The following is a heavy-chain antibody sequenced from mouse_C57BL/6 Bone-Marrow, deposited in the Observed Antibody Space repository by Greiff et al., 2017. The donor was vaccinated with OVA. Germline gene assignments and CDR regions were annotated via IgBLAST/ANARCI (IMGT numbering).Heavy chain of an antibody. CDR3: ARDDYYGIAY. V-gene: IGHV5-16*01. J-gene: IGHJ3*01. CDR1: GFTFSDYY. Sequence: EVKVVESEGGLVQPGSSMKLSCTASGFTFSDYYMAWVRQVPEKGLEWVANINHDGSSTYYLDSLKSRFIISRDNAKNILYLQMSSLKSEDTATYYCARDDYYGIAYWGQGTLVTVSA. D-gene: IGHD1-1*01. CDR2: INHDGSST.